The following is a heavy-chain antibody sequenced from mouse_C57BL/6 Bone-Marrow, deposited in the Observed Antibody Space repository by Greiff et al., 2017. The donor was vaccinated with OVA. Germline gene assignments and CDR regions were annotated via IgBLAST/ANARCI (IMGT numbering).Heavy chain of an antibody. CDR2: ISSGGSYT. CDR1: GFTFSSYG. D-gene: IGHD4-1*01. CDR3: AGTGTPYWYFEV. Sequence: EVQGLESGGDLVKPGGSLKLSCAASGFTFSSYGMSWVRQTPDKRLEWVATISSGGSYTYYPDSVKGRFTISRDNAKNTLYLQMSSLKSEDTAMYYCAGTGTPYWYFEVWGTGTTVTVSS. J-gene: IGHJ1*03. V-gene: IGHV5-6*01.